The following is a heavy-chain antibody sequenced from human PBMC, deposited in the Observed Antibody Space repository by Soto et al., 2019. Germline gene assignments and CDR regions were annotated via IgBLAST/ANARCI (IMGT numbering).Heavy chain of an antibody. CDR3: ARAYYDSSGYPVGGMDV. D-gene: IGHD3-22*01. Sequence: GGSLRLSCAASGFTFSNFWMSWVRQAPGKGPEWVANIEGDGSAKNYLDSVKGRFTISREDDKNSVYLQMNSLGAGDTAVYYCARAYYDSSGYPVGGMDVWGQGTMVTVSS. J-gene: IGHJ6*02. CDR1: GFTFSNFW. CDR2: IEGDGSAK. V-gene: IGHV3-7*01.